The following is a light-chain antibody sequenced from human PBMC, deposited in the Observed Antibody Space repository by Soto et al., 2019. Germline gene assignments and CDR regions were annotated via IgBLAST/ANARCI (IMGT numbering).Light chain of an antibody. V-gene: IGKV3-11*01. CDR2: DAS. J-gene: IGKJ3*01. CDR3: QQRSNWL. CDR1: QSVSSY. Sequence: EIVLTQSPATLSLSPGERATLSCRASQSVSSYLAWYQQKPGQPPRLLIYDASNRATGIPARFSGSGSGTDFTLAIRGLEPDDFAVYYGQQRSNWLFGPGAKVDSK.